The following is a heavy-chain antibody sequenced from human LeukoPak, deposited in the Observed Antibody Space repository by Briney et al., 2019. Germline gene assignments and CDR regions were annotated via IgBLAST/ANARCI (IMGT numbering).Heavy chain of an antibody. D-gene: IGHD3-22*01. CDR3: ARDDYDSSGYYSHSGWFDP. Sequence: PSETLSLTCAVYGGSFSGYYWSWIRQPPGKGLEWIGEINHSGSTNYNPSLKSRVTISVDTSKNQFSLKLSSVTAADTAVYYCARDDYDSSGYYSHSGWFDPWGQGTLVTVSS. V-gene: IGHV4-34*01. CDR2: INHSGST. J-gene: IGHJ5*02. CDR1: GGSFSGYY.